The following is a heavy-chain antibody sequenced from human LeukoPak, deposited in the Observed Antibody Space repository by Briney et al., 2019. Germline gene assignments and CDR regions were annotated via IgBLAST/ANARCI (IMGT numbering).Heavy chain of an antibody. CDR3: ARVIVFMSTGPHLDY. CDR1: GFTFNNYG. J-gene: IGHJ4*02. D-gene: IGHD3-16*01. V-gene: IGHV3-23*01. Sequence: HSGGSLRLSCAASGFTFNNYGMSWVRQAPGKGLEWVSAIGAGGDNTYYADSVKGRFTISRDNSKNTLYLQMNSLRAEDTAVYYCARVIVFMSTGPHLDYWGQGTLAIVSS. CDR2: IGAGGDNT.